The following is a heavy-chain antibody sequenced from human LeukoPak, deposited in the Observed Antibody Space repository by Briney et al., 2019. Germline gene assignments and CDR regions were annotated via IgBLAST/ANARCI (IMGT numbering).Heavy chain of an antibody. Sequence: GESLKISCKGSGYSFTSYWIGWVRQMPGKGLEWMGIIYPGGSDTRYSPSFQGRVTISADKSISTAYLQWSSLKASDTAMYYCAKRSEEWDTYYYGMDVWGQGTTVTVSS. CDR3: AKRSEEWDTYYYGMDV. CDR2: IYPGGSDT. D-gene: IGHD1-26*01. J-gene: IGHJ6*02. CDR1: GYSFTSYW. V-gene: IGHV5-51*01.